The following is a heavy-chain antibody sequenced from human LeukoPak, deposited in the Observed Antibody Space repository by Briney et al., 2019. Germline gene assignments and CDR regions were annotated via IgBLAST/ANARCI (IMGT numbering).Heavy chain of an antibody. D-gene: IGHD1-1*01. CDR3: QLERRVGDTYYFDY. CDR2: IIPIFGTA. Sequence: GASVKVSCKASGGTFSSYAISWVRQAPGQGLEWMGGIIPIFGTANYAQKFQGRVTITADESTSTAYMELSSLRSEDTAVYYCQLERRVGDTYYFDYWGQGTLVTVSS. J-gene: IGHJ4*02. V-gene: IGHV1-69*13. CDR1: GGTFSSYA.